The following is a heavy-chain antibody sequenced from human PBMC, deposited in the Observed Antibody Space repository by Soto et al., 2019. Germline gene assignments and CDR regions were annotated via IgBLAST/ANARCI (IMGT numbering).Heavy chain of an antibody. J-gene: IGHJ6*02. CDR3: TRDLAPPDWVLGYAYGMDV. D-gene: IGHD2-2*01. CDR2: IRSKAYGGST. CDR1: GFTFGDYE. Sequence: PGGSLRLSCTASGFTFGDYEMRWVRQAPGKGLEWVGFIRSKAYGGSTEYAASVKGRFTISRDDSKSIAYLQINSLKTEDTAVYYCTRDLAPPDWVLGYAYGMDVWGQGTTVTVSS. V-gene: IGHV3-49*04.